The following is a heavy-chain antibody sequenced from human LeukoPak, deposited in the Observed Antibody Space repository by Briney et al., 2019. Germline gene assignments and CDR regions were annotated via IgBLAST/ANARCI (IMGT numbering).Heavy chain of an antibody. D-gene: IGHD2-2*01. V-gene: IGHV3-7*01. CDR1: GFTFSSYR. Sequence: GGSLRLSCAASGFTFSSYRMSWVRQAPGKGLEWVANIKQDGSEKYYVDSVKGRFTISRDNAKNSLYLQMNSLRAEDTAVYYCARVDAHGAFDIWGQGTMVTVSS. CDR2: IKQDGSEK. CDR3: ARVDAHGAFDI. J-gene: IGHJ3*02.